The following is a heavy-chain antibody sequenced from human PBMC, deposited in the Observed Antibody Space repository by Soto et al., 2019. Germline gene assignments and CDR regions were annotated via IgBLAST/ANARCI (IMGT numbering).Heavy chain of an antibody. Sequence: SVKVSCKASGGTFSSYAISWVRQAPGQGLEWMGGIIPIYGTANYAQKFQGRVTITADESTSTAYMELSSLRSEDTAVYYCARAYYYDSSRYCSVGYWGQGTLVTGPS. J-gene: IGHJ4*03. V-gene: IGHV1-69*13. CDR1: GGTFSSYA. CDR2: IIPIYGTA. D-gene: IGHD3-22*01. CDR3: ARAYYYDSSRYCSVGY.